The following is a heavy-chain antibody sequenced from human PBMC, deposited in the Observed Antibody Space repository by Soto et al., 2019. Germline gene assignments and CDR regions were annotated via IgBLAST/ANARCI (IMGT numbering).Heavy chain of an antibody. J-gene: IGHJ6*02. D-gene: IGHD2-21*02. V-gene: IGHV3-49*04. CDR1: GFTFGDYA. CDR2: IRSKAYGGTT. CDR3: TREVIVVVTATSGYYYGMDV. Sequence: EVQLVESGGGLVQPGRSLRLSCTASGFTFGDYAMSWVRQAPGKGLEWVGFIRSKAYGGTTEYAASVKGRFIISRDDSKSIAYLQMNSMKAEDTAVYYCTREVIVVVTATSGYYYGMDVWGPGTTVTVSS.